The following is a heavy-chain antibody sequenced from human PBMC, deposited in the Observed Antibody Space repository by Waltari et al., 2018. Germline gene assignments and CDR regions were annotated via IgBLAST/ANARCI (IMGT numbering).Heavy chain of an antibody. D-gene: IGHD3-3*01. V-gene: IGHV4-34*01. J-gene: IGHJ4*02. CDR1: GGSFSGYY. CDR3: ARGRRFVRY. Sequence: QVQLQQWGAGLLKPSETLSLTCAVYGGSFSGYYWSWIRQPPGKGLEWIGEINHSGSTTYTPSLKSRVTISVDTSKNQFSLKLSSVTAADTAVYYCARGRRFVRYWGQGTLVTVSS. CDR2: INHSGST.